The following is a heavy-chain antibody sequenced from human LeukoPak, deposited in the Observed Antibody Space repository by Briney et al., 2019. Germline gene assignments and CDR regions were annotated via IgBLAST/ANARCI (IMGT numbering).Heavy chain of an antibody. CDR3: AKGPILWFGELPGHWYFDL. V-gene: IGHV3-9*01. J-gene: IGHJ2*01. CDR1: GFTFDDYA. CDR2: ISWNSGSI. Sequence: GRSLRLSCAASGFTFDDYAMHWVRQAPGKGLEWVSGISWNSGSIGYADSVKGRFTISRDNAKNSLYLQMNSLRAEDTALYYCAKGPILWFGELPGHWYFDLWGRGTLVTVSS. D-gene: IGHD3-10*01.